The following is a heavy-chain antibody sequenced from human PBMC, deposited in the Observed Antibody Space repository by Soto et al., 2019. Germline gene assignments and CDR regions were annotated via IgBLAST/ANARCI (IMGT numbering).Heavy chain of an antibody. V-gene: IGHV4-39*01. CDR1: GGSISSSSYY. J-gene: IGHJ4*02. CDR3: ASTRPRGYCSSTSCYGPYYFDY. Sequence: PSETLSLTCTVSGGSISSSSYYWGWIRQPPGKGLEWIGSIYYSGSTYYNPSLKSRVTISVDTSKNQFSLKLSSVTAADTAVYYCASTRPRGYCSSTSCYGPYYFDYWGQGTLVTVSS. D-gene: IGHD2-2*01. CDR2: IYYSGST.